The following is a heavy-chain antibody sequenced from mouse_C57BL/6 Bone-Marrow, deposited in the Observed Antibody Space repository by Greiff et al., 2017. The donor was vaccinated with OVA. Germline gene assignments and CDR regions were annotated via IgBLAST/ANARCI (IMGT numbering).Heavy chain of an antibody. CDR1: GFTFSSYG. D-gene: IGHD3-3*01. CDR3: AKGLWGTSAY. J-gene: IGHJ3*01. Sequence: EVKLEESGGDLVKPGGSLKLSCAASGFTFSSYGMSWVRQTPDKRLEWVATISSGGSYTYYPDSVKGRFTIARDNAKNTRYLQMSRLKAEDTAMDYCAKGLWGTSAYWGQGTLVTVSA. V-gene: IGHV5-6*02. CDR2: ISSGGSYT.